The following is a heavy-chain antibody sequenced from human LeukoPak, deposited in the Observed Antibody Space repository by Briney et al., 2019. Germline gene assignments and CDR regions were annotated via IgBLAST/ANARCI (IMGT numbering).Heavy chain of an antibody. V-gene: IGHV1-69*05. CDR3: ARDGCSGGSCYSDY. CDR1: GGTFSSYA. CDR2: IIPIFGTA. D-gene: IGHD2-15*01. Sequence: GSSVKVSCKASGGTFSSYAISWVRQAPGQGLEWIGRIIPIFGTANYAQKFQGRVTITTDESTSTAYMELSSLRSEDTAVYYCARDGCSGGSCYSDYWGQGTLVTVSS. J-gene: IGHJ4*02.